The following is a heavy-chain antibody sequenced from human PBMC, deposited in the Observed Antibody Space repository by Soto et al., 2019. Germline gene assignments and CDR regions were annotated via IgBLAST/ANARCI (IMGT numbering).Heavy chain of an antibody. Sequence: SETLSLTCAVYGGSFSGYYCSWIRQPPGKGLEWIGEINHSGSTNYNPSLKSRVTISVDTSKNQFSLKLSSVTAADTAVYYCARVFGRRRPLDVWGQGTTVTVSS. CDR1: GGSFSGYY. CDR2: INHSGST. J-gene: IGHJ6*02. CDR3: ARVFGRRRPLDV. D-gene: IGHD3-10*01. V-gene: IGHV4-34*01.